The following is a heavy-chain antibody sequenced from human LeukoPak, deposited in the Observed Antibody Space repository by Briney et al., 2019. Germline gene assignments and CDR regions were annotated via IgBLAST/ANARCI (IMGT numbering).Heavy chain of an antibody. J-gene: IGHJ4*02. V-gene: IGHV3-21*01. D-gene: IGHD5-18*01. Sequence: PGGSLRLSCAASGFTFSSYSMSWVRQAPGKGLEWVSSISSSSSYIYYADSVKGRFTISRDNAKNSLYLQMNSLRAEDTAVYYYARIQRGYSYGYGYWGQGTLVTVSS. CDR3: ARIQRGYSYGYGY. CDR2: ISSSSSYI. CDR1: GFTFSSYS.